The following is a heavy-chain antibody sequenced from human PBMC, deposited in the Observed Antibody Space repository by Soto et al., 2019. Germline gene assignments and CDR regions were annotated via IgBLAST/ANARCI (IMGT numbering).Heavy chain of an antibody. V-gene: IGHV4-59*11. CDR3: ARPRGTSPAVWYFDL. CDR1: GDFISSHY. D-gene: IGHD1-1*01. Sequence: HVQLQESGPGLVKPSETLSLTCTVSGDFISSHYWSWIRQPTGKGLEWIGDVYHDGKTHSNPTLKSRVNISMDTSKNHFGLSLTSVTAADTAVYYCARPRGTSPAVWYFDLWGGSHLVTDYS. J-gene: IGHJ2*01. CDR2: VYHDGKT.